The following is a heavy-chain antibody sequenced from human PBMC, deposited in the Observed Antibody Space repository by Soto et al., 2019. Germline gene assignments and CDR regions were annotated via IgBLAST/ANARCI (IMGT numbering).Heavy chain of an antibody. CDR3: ATKPTYYDFWSGYPFDP. CDR2: ISSSSSYI. CDR1: GFTFSSYS. Sequence: NPGGSLRLSCAASGFTFSSYSMNWVRQAPGKGLEWVSSISSSSSYIYYADSVKGRFTISRDNAKNSLYLQMNSLRAEDTAVYYCATKPTYYDFWSGYPFDPWGQGTLVTVSS. D-gene: IGHD3-3*01. J-gene: IGHJ5*02. V-gene: IGHV3-21*01.